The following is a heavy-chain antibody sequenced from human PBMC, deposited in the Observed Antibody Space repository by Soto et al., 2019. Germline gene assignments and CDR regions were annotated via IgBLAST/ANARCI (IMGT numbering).Heavy chain of an antibody. Sequence: PGGSLRLSCAASGFTFSSYAMSWVRQAPGKGLEWVSAISGSGGSTCYADSVKGRFNISRDNSKNIVYLQMNSLKIEDTAVYYCTSDAYSTLIIVRFDYWGHGTLVTVSS. CDR3: TSDAYSTLIIVRFDY. D-gene: IGHD3-22*01. CDR1: GFTFSSYA. V-gene: IGHV3-23*01. J-gene: IGHJ4*01. CDR2: ISGSGGST.